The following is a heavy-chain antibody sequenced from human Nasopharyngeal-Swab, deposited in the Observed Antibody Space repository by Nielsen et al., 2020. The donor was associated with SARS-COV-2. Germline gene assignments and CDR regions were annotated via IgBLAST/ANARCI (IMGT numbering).Heavy chain of an antibody. D-gene: IGHD3-10*01. CDR3: ARLVRGSTINYFDF. V-gene: IGHV1-18*04. CDR2: INAYNGNT. CDR1: GYTYNTYG. Sequence: ASVKVSCKASGYTYNTYGITWVRQAPGQGLEWMGWINAYNGNTDYAQKFQDRFTMTTDTSTSTAYMELKSLRSDDTAVYYCARLVRGSTINYFDFWGQGTLVTVSS. J-gene: IGHJ4*02.